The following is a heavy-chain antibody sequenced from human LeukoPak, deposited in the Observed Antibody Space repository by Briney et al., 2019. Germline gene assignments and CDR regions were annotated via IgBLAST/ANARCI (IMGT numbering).Heavy chain of an antibody. Sequence: ASVKVSCKASGGTFSSYAISWVRQAPGQGLEWMGGIIPIFGTANYAQKFQGRVTITTDESTSTAYMELSSLRSEDTAVYYCARGRLSGYYAYYYYMDVWGKGTTVTVSS. CDR3: ARGRLSGYYAYYYYMDV. CDR1: GGTFSSYA. J-gene: IGHJ6*03. V-gene: IGHV1-69*05. CDR2: IIPIFGTA. D-gene: IGHD3-22*01.